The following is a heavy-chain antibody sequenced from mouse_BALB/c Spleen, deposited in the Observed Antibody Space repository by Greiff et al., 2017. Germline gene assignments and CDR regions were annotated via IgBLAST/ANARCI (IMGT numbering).Heavy chain of an antibody. J-gene: IGHJ4*01. CDR1: GYTFTDYA. CDR2: ISIYYDNT. V-gene: IGHV1-67*01. D-gene: IGHD1-1*01. CDR3: ARGGVYYGSSFYYYAMDY. Sequence: QVQLQQSGPVLVRPGESVKISCKGSGYTFTDYAMHWVKQSHAKSLEWIGVISIYYDNTNYNQKFKGKATMTVDKSSSTAYMELARLTSEDSAIYYCARGGVYYGSSFYYYAMDYWGQGTSVTVSS.